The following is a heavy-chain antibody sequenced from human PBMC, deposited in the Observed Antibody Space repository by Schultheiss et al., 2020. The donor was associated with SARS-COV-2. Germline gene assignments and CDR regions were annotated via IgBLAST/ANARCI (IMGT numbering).Heavy chain of an antibody. D-gene: IGHD4-23*01. Sequence: ASVKVSCKASGYTFTSYDINWVRQATGQGLEWMGWMNPNSGGTNYAQKFQGRVTMTRDTSISTAYMELSRLRSDDTAVYYCARLTVVTRVSYYYYYGMDVWGQGTTVTVSS. V-gene: IGHV1-2*02. J-gene: IGHJ6*02. CDR1: GYTFTSYD. CDR2: MNPNSGGT. CDR3: ARLTVVTRVSYYYYYGMDV.